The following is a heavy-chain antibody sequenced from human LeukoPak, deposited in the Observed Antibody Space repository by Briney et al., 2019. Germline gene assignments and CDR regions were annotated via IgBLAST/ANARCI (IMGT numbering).Heavy chain of an antibody. V-gene: IGHV3-33*01. CDR1: GFTFSSYG. CDR2: IWYDGSNK. Sequence: GGSLRLSCAVSGFTFSSYGMHWVRQAPGKGLEWVAVIWYDGSNKYYADSVKGRFTISRDNSKNTLYLQMNSLRAEDTAVYYCARDRIAAAAKNYYYYGMDVWGQGTTVTVSS. CDR3: ARDRIAAAAKNYYYYGMDV. D-gene: IGHD6-13*01. J-gene: IGHJ6*02.